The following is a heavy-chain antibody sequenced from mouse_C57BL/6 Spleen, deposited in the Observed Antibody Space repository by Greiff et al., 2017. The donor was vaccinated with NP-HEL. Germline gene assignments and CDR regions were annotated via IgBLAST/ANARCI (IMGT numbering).Heavy chain of an antibody. D-gene: IGHD2-2*01. CDR3: ARDEVTADFDY. Sequence: ESGPGLVKPSQSLSLTCSVPGYSITSGYYWNWIRQFPGNKLEWMGYISYDGSNNYNPSLKNRISITRDTSKNQFFLKLNSVTTEDTATYYCARDEVTADFDYWGQGTTLTVSS. V-gene: IGHV3-6*01. CDR2: ISYDGSN. CDR1: GYSITSGYY. J-gene: IGHJ2*01.